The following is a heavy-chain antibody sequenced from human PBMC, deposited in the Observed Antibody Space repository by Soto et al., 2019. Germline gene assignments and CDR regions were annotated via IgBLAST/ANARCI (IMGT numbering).Heavy chain of an antibody. V-gene: IGHV3-23*01. D-gene: IGHD3-10*01. Sequence: GGSLRLSCAASGFTFSSYAMSWVRQAPGKGLEWVSAISGSGGSTYYADSVKGRFTISRDNSKNTLYLQMNSLRAEDTAVYYCANDDLVRGGGIFNYYASGSYGWSFDLGGRGTLVTVSS. J-gene: IGHJ2*01. CDR2: ISGSGGST. CDR3: ANDDLVRGGGIFNYYASGSYGWSFDL. CDR1: GFTFSSYA.